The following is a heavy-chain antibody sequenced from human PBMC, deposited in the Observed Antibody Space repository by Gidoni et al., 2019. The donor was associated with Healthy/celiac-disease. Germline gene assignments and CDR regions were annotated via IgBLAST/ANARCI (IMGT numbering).Heavy chain of an antibody. CDR2: SFPGDADT. CDR1: GHSFTSYW. J-gene: IGHJ3*02. V-gene: IGHV5-51*01. D-gene: IGHD3-22*01. Sequence: VQLVQSGAEVKKSGESLNISCKGPGHSFTSYWFGWVRQMRGTGLEWMESSFPGDADTRYNPSFQGQVTISADKSISTAYLQWSSLKASDTAMYYCARHPGDYYDSGGDAFDIWGQGTMVTVSS. CDR3: ARHPGDYYDSGGDAFDI.